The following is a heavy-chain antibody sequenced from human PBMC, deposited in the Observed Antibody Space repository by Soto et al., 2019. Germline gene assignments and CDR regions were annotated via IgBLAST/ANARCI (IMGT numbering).Heavy chain of an antibody. D-gene: IGHD6-19*01. Sequence: ASVKVSCKASGYTFTSYYMHWVRQAPGQGLEWMGIINPSGGSTSYAQKFQGRVTMTRDTSTSTVYMELGSRGSEDTAVYYCARDIAVAGTGEYYFDYWGQGTLVTVSS. V-gene: IGHV1-46*01. CDR1: GYTFTSYY. J-gene: IGHJ4*02. CDR2: INPSGGST. CDR3: ARDIAVAGTGEYYFDY.